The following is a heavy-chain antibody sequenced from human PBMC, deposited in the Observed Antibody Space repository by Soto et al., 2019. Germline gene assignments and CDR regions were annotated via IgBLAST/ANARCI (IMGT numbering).Heavy chain of an antibody. J-gene: IGHJ4*02. Sequence: GGSLRLSCAASGFTFSSYWIHWVRQAPGKGLEWVSRINGDGTSTSHADSVRSRFTISRDNARNSLFLQMNSLRTEDTAVYYCVRSCSAADCKIFASWGRGTLVTGSS. D-gene: IGHD2-15*01. CDR3: VRSCSAADCKIFAS. V-gene: IGHV3-74*01. CDR1: GFTFSSYW. CDR2: INGDGTST.